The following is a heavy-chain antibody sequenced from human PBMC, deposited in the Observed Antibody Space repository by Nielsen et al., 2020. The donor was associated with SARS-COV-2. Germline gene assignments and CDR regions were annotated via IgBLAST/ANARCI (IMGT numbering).Heavy chain of an antibody. D-gene: IGHD1-26*01. Sequence: SETLSLTCAVSGDSISSSNWWSWVRQPPGKGPEWIGEIYHSGNTNYNPSLKSRVTISVDKSKNQFSLRLISVTAADTAVYYCARLLTNTGNYFRFDPWGQGTLVTVSS. CDR1: GDSISSSNW. V-gene: IGHV4-4*02. CDR2: IYHSGNT. CDR3: ARLLTNTGNYFRFDP. J-gene: IGHJ5*02.